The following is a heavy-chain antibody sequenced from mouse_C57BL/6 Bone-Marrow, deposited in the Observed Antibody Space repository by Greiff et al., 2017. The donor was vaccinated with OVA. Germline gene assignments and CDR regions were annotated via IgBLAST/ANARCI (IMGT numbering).Heavy chain of an antibody. CDR1: GFTFSDYG. CDR3: AITTVVAYWYFDV. CDR2: ISNLAYSI. J-gene: IGHJ1*03. D-gene: IGHD1-1*01. V-gene: IGHV5-15*01. Sequence: EVKLQESGGGLVQPGGSLKLSCAASGFTFSDYGMAWVRQAPRKGPEWVAFISNLAYSIYYADTVTGRFTISRENAKNTLYLEMSSLRSEDTAMYYCAITTVVAYWYFDVWGTGTTVTVSS.